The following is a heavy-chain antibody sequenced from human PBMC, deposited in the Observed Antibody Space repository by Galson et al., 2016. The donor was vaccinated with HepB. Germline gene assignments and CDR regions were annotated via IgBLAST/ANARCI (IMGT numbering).Heavy chain of an antibody. V-gene: IGHV3-23*01. CDR1: GFTFSDYA. CDR3: AKGLTTVTTEVDY. D-gene: IGHD4-17*01. CDR2: ISGLGSNT. J-gene: IGHJ4*02. Sequence: SLRLSCAASGFTFSDYAMGWVRQAPGRGLEWVSGISGLGSNTYYADSVKGRFTISRDNFKNMLYLQMNSLRAEDTAVYYCAKGLTTVTTEVDYWGQGTLVTVSS.